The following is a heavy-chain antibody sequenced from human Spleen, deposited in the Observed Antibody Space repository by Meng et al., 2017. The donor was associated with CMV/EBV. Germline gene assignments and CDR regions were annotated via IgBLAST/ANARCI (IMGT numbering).Heavy chain of an antibody. V-gene: IGHV3-7*01. CDR2: IREDGSEE. CDR1: GFTFSNYW. Sequence: GESLKISCGGSGFTFSNYWMSWVRQAPGRGLEWVANIREDGSEEYYVDSVKGRFTISRDNGKNSLYLQVNSLRAEDTAVYYCARVIARFGEVGGHAWTPYYFDSWGQGTLVTVSS. J-gene: IGHJ4*02. D-gene: IGHD3-3*01. CDR3: ARVIARFGEVGGHAWTPYYFDS.